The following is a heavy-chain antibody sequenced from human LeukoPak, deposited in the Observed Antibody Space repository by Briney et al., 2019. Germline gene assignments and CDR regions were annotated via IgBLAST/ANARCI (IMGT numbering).Heavy chain of an antibody. D-gene: IGHD3-10*01. J-gene: IGHJ4*02. Sequence: SETLSLTCTVSGYSISSSSYYWGWIRQPPGKGLEWIGSIYYSGSTYYNPSLKSRVTISVDTSKNQFSLKLSSVTAADTAVYYCARPSRSGSYSYYFDYWGQGTLVTVSS. CDR2: IYYSGST. CDR3: ARPSRSGSYSYYFDY. CDR1: GYSISSSSYY. V-gene: IGHV4-39*01.